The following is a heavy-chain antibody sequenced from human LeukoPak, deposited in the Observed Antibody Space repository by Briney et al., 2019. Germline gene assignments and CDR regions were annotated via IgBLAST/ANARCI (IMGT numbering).Heavy chain of an antibody. CDR2: IYYSGSI. Sequence: SETLSLTCNISGGSITTSSYYWGWIRESPGKGLEWIGSIYYSGSIYYNPSLKSRVTISVDTSKHQFSLELSSATAADTAGVYCEKHRTIYYDSSCYGVWGQGTLVTVSS. V-gene: IGHV4-39*01. CDR1: GGSITTSSYY. D-gene: IGHD3-22*01. CDR3: EKHRTIYYDSSCYGV. J-gene: IGHJ4*02.